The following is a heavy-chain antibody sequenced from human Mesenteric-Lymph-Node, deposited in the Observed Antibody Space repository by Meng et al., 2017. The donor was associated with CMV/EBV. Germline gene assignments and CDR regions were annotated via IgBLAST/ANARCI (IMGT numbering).Heavy chain of an antibody. Sequence: SETLSLTCTVSGGSISSYYWSWIRQPPGKGLEWIGYIYYSGSTNYNHSLKSRVTISVDTSKNQFSLKLSSVTAADTAVYYCARDYSSGWLDYWGQGTLVTVSS. CDR3: ARDYSSGWLDY. CDR1: GGSISSYY. J-gene: IGHJ4*02. V-gene: IGHV4-59*01. CDR2: IYYSGST. D-gene: IGHD6-19*01.